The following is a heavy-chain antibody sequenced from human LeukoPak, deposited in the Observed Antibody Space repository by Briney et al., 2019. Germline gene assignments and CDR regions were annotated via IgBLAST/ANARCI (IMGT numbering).Heavy chain of an antibody. V-gene: IGHV3-48*01. CDR3: ARGTSSSDSSRLYYFDY. CDR2: ISSGTSTI. Sequence: AGGSLRLSCAASGFSFSRYSMNWVRQPPGKGLEWVSYISSGTSTIYYADSVKGRFTISRDNAMNSLSLQMNSLRAEDTAVYYCARGTSSSDSSRLYYFDYWGQGTLVTVSS. D-gene: IGHD3-22*01. J-gene: IGHJ4*02. CDR1: GFSFSRYS.